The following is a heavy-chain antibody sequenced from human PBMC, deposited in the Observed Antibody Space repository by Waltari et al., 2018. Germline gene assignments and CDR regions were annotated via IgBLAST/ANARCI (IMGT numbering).Heavy chain of an antibody. J-gene: IGHJ4*02. V-gene: IGHV3-23*01. D-gene: IGHD1-26*01. CDR2: IGNSDET. CDR1: GFSFGSNA. Sequence: EVQLLESGGGLVQPGGSVRLSCAASGFSFGSNAMSWVRQAPGKGLEWVSAIGNSDETNDADSVGGSLTISKDKSKNTLLLEMNSLRAEDTAIYYCAKDVYRWAFDYWGQGTLVTVSS. CDR3: AKDVYRWAFDY.